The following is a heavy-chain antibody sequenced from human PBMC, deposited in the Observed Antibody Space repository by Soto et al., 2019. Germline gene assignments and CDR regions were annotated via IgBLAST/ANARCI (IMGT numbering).Heavy chain of an antibody. CDR2: ISYDGSNK. D-gene: IGHD3-22*01. J-gene: IGHJ3*02. V-gene: IGHV3-30*18. CDR1: GFTFSSYG. CDR3: AKVALGGYYDSSGYRGAFDI. Sequence: HPGGSLRLSCAASGFTFSSYGMHWVRQAPGKGLEWVAVISYDGSNKYYADSVKGRFTISRDNSKNTLYLQMNSLRAEDTAVYYCAKVALGGYYDSSGYRGAFDIWGQGTMVTVSS.